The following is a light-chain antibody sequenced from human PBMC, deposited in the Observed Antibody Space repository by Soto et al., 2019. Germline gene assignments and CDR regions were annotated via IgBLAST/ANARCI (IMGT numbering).Light chain of an antibody. V-gene: IGKV4-1*01. Sequence: DIVMTQSPDSLAVSLGERATTNCKSSQSVLYSSNNKNYLAWYQQKPGQPPKLLIYRASTRESGVPDRFSGSGSGTDFTLTISSLQAEDVAVYYCQQYYSTPYTFGQGTKVDIK. CDR2: RAS. CDR1: QSVLYSSNNKNY. CDR3: QQYYSTPYT. J-gene: IGKJ2*01.